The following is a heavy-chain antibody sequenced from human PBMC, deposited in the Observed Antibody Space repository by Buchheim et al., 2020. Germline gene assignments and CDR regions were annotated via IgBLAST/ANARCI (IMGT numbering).Heavy chain of an antibody. CDR2: ISYDGSNY. V-gene: IGHV3-30*03. Sequence: QVQLVESGGGVVQPGRSLRLSCAASGFTFSSYGMHWVRQAPGKGLEWVAVISYDGSNYYYIDSVKGRFTISRDNSKNTMYLQMSSLRAEDTAVYYCARDMVATIDHARYGYLDYWGQGTL. J-gene: IGHJ4*02. CDR3: ARDMVATIDHARYGYLDY. CDR1: GFTFSSYG. D-gene: IGHD5-12*01.